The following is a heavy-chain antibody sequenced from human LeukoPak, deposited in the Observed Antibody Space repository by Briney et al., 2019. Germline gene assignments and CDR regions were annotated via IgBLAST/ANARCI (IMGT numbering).Heavy chain of an antibody. Sequence: SETLSLTCAVSGGSISSGGYSWNWIRQPPGKGLEWIGEINHSGSTKYNPTLKSRVTISVDTSKNQLSRKLSSVTAADTAVYYCARLLGGYWGQGTLVTVSS. V-gene: IGHV4-30-2*01. J-gene: IGHJ4*02. D-gene: IGHD2/OR15-2a*01. CDR1: GGSISSGGYS. CDR2: INHSGST. CDR3: ARLLGGY.